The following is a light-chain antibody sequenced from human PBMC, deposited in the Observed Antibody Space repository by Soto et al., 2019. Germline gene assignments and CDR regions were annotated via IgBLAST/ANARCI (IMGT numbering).Light chain of an antibody. CDR2: DAS. CDR3: QQRSNWPST. Sequence: EIVLTQSPATLSLSPGDIATLSCRASQSVSSYLAWYQQKPGQAPRLLIYDASNRAAGIPARFSGSGSGTDFTLTITSLEPEDFAVYYCQQRSNWPSTFGGGTNVEIK. J-gene: IGKJ4*01. CDR1: QSVSSY. V-gene: IGKV3-11*01.